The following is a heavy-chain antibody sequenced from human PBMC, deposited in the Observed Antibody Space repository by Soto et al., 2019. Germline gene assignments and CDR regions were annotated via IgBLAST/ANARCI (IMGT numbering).Heavy chain of an antibody. CDR3: SRSLKQRSWFDP. J-gene: IGHJ5*02. V-gene: IGHV3-21*01. CDR2: ISSTSSYI. CDR1: GXTFSTYR. Sequence: GSLRLSCAASGXTFSTYRMNWVRQAPGKGLEWVSSISSTSSYIFYADSLKGRFTISRDNAKNSLYLQMNSLRAEDTAVYYCSRSLKQRSWFDPWGQGTLGTVSS. D-gene: IGHD6-25*01.